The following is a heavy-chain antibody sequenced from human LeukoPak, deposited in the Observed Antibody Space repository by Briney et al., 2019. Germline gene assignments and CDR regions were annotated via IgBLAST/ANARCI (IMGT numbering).Heavy chain of an antibody. Sequence: GGSLRLSCAGSGFTLDGYGMNLVRPGSGKGLEWVSGMNWNGNDIGYADSVKGRFTISRDNAKNFLYLQMNSLRVEDMALYYCATSAYLDHWGQGTLVTVSS. CDR1: GFTLDGYG. V-gene: IGHV3-20*04. J-gene: IGHJ4*02. D-gene: IGHD3-16*01. CDR2: MNWNGNDI. CDR3: ATSAYLDH.